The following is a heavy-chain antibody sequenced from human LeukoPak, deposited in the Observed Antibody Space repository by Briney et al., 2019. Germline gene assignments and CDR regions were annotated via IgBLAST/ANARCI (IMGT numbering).Heavy chain of an antibody. D-gene: IGHD3-10*02. CDR1: GFTFSDYE. CDR3: ARGALHVFDY. CDR2: ISTSGSTT. Sequence: GGSLRLSCAASGFTFSDYEINWVRQAPGKGLEWVSCISTSGSTTYYADSVKGRFTISRDNAKNSLFLQMNTLTAEDTAVYYCARGALHVFDYWGQGTPVAVSS. V-gene: IGHV3-48*03. J-gene: IGHJ4*02.